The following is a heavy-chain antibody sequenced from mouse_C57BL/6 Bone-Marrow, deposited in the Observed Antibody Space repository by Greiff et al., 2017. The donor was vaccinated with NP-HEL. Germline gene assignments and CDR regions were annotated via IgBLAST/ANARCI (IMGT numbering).Heavy chain of an antibody. V-gene: IGHV1-39*01. J-gene: IGHJ1*03. CDR3: ARSDYGSSYWYFDV. D-gene: IGHD1-1*01. Sequence: EVQLQQSGPELVKPGASVKISCKASGYSFTDYNMNWVKQSNGKSLEWIGVINPNYGTTSYNQKFKGKATLTVDQSSSTAYMQLNSLTSEDSAVYDGARSDYGSSYWYFDVWGTGTTVTVSS. CDR2: INPNYGTT. CDR1: GYSFTDYN.